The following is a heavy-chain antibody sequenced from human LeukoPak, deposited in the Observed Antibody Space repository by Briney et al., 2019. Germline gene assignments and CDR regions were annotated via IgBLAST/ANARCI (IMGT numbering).Heavy chain of an antibody. CDR1: GFTFSSYA. CDR3: AKVSSYDFWSGYDYYFDY. CDR2: ISGSGGST. J-gene: IGHJ4*02. V-gene: IGHV3-23*01. Sequence: GGSLRLSCAASGFTFSSYAMSWVRQAPGKGLEWVSAISGSGGSTYYADPVKGRFTISRDNSKNTLYLQMNSLRAEDTAVYYCAKVSSYDFWSGYDYYFDYWGQGTLVTVSS. D-gene: IGHD3-3*01.